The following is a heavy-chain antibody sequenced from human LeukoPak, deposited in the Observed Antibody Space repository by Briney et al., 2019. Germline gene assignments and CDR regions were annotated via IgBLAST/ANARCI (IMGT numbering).Heavy chain of an antibody. V-gene: IGHV6-1*01. D-gene: IGHD5-12*01. Sequence: SQTLSLTCVISGDSVSSSTVTWNLIRQSPSRGLEWLGRTYYRSKWYNDYAVSVKSRITINPDTSKNQFSLQLNSVTPEDTAIYYCPRASVATSYWAFDYWGRGTLVTVSS. CDR2: TYYRSKWYN. CDR3: PRASVATSYWAFDY. CDR1: GDSVSSSTVT. J-gene: IGHJ4*02.